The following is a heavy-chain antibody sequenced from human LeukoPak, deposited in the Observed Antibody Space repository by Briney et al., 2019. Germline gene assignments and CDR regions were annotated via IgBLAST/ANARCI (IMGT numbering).Heavy chain of an antibody. J-gene: IGHJ2*01. Sequence: GGSLRLSCAASGFTFSSHWMNWVRQTPGKGLEWVANIKQDGSERYYVDSVRGRFTISRDNAENSLCLQMNSLRAEDTAVYYCARDAGGYARAYWYFDLWGRGTLVAVSS. D-gene: IGHD3-22*01. V-gene: IGHV3-7*01. CDR2: IKQDGSER. CDR1: GFTFSSHW. CDR3: ARDAGGYARAYWYFDL.